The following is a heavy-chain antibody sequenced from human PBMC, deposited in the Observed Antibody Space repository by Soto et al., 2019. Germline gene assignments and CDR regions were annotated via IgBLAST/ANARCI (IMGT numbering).Heavy chain of an antibody. CDR1: GGSVSSGTYY. CDR3: ARFYDSSGYRVDY. J-gene: IGHJ4*02. D-gene: IGHD3-22*01. CDR2: IYYSGST. Sequence: QVQLQESGPGLVKPSETLSLTCTVSGGSVSSGTYYWSWIRQPPGKGLEWIGYIYYSGSTNYNPSLKSLVTISVDTSKNPFSLKLSSVTAADTAVYYCARFYDSSGYRVDYWGQGTLVTVSS. V-gene: IGHV4-61*01.